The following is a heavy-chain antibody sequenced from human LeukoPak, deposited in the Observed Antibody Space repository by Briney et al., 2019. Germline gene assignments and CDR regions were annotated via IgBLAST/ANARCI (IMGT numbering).Heavy chain of an antibody. D-gene: IGHD3-9*01. CDR3: ASADYDMAFDI. V-gene: IGHV4-31*03. CDR1: GGSISSGGYY. CDR2: IYYSGST. Sequence: SQTLSLTCTASGGSISSGGYYWSWIRQHPGKGLEWIGYIYYSGSTDYNPSLKSRFTMSVDTSKNQFSLKLSSVTAADTAVYYCASADYDMAFDIWGQGTMVTVSS. J-gene: IGHJ3*02.